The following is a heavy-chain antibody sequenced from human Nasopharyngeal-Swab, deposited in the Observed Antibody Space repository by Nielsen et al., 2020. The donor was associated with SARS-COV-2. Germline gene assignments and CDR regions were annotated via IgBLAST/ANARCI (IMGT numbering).Heavy chain of an antibody. CDR3: ARFPGTSGWYHFDY. CDR1: GDSIRSYY. V-gene: IGHV4-59*13. Sequence: SETLSLTCTVSGDSIRSYYWNWIRQTPGKGLEWIGYIDDSGNTKYTPSLKNRVSISMDTSSNHFSLELRSVTAADTAVYYCARFPGTSGWYHFDYWGQGILVTVSS. J-gene: IGHJ4*02. D-gene: IGHD6-19*01. CDR2: IDDSGNT.